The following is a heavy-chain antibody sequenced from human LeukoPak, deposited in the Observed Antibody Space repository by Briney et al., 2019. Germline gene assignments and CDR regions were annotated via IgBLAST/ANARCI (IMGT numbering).Heavy chain of an antibody. D-gene: IGHD3-22*01. J-gene: IGHJ6*03. CDR2: IYYSGST. CDR1: GGSISSYY. Sequence: PSETLSLTCPVSGGSISSYYWSWIRQPPGKGLEWVGYIYYSGSTNYNPSLKRRVTISVDTSKNQFSLKLSSVTAADTAVYYCARVTYYHDTSGYYDYYFYYYMDVWGTGTTVTVSS. CDR3: ARVTYYHDTSGYYDYYFYYYMDV. V-gene: IGHV4-59*01.